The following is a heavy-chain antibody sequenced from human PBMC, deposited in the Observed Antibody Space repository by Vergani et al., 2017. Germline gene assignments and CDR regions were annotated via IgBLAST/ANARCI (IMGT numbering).Heavy chain of an antibody. J-gene: IGHJ4*02. V-gene: IGHV1-18*01. CDR2: IRPYTGHT. CDR3: ANGYDYFFDY. CDR1: SHTFQTYG. D-gene: IGHD5-12*01. Sequence: QVQLVQSGAELKKPGASVSVSCKGSSHTFQTYGISWVRQAPGKGLEWMAWIRPYTGHTIYAQKFQDRVTMTADTSTNTAYMELRSLRSDDTAVYYCANGYDYFFDYWGQGTLVTVSS.